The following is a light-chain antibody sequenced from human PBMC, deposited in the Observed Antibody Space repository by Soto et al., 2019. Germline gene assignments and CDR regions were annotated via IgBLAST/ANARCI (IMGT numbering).Light chain of an antibody. Sequence: IVRAQSPATLSVSPGERATLSCRASQSVSSNLAWYQQKPGQAPRLLFYGASSRVTGIPGRLSASGSGADFTLTISRLEPEDFAVYFCQQYGPSLTFGQGTRLEI. J-gene: IGKJ5*01. V-gene: IGKV3-20*01. CDR1: QSVSSN. CDR3: QQYGPSLT. CDR2: GAS.